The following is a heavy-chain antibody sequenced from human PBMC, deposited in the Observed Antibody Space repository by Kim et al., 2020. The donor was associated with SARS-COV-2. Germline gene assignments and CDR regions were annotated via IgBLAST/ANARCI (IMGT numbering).Heavy chain of an antibody. CDR2: IYHSGST. Sequence: SETLSLTCAVSGGSISSSNWWSWVRQPPGKGLEWIGEIYHSGSTNYNPSLKSRVTISVDKSKNQFSLKLSSVTAADTAVYYCARDGAGYPYPRAEIWGQGTLVTGSS. CDR1: GGSISSSNW. CDR3: ARDGAGYPYPRAEI. D-gene: IGHD3-10*01. V-gene: IGHV4-4*02. J-gene: IGHJ4*02.